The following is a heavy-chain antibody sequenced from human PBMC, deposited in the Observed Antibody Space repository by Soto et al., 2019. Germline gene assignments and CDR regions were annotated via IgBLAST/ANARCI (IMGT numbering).Heavy chain of an antibody. V-gene: IGHV3-48*03. Sequence: EVQLVESGGGLIQPGGSLRLSCAASGFAFSNYEMDWVRQAPGKGLEWLAYISRGGSITYYADSVKGRFTVSRDDGTDSLYIHLNNLSAEDTAVYYCARDPGSANGDFWGPRTLVTPAS. CDR2: ISRGGSIT. J-gene: IGHJ4*02. D-gene: IGHD3-10*01. CDR3: ARDPGSANGDF. CDR1: GFAFSNYE.